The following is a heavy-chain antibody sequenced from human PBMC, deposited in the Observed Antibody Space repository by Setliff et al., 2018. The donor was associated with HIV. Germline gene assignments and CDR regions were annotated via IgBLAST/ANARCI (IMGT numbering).Heavy chain of an antibody. D-gene: IGHD1-1*01. CDR2: THIRGNT. CDR1: GGSISGGNYF. V-gene: IGHV4-61*02. J-gene: IGHJ5*02. Sequence: LSLTCTVSGGSISGGNYFWSWIRQSAGKGLEWIGRTHIRGNTNYNPSLKSRVTMSIDMSKNQVSLKLSSVTAADTAIYYCARDRTIGMSEHWWFDPWGQGTQVTVSS. CDR3: ARDRTIGMSEHWWFDP.